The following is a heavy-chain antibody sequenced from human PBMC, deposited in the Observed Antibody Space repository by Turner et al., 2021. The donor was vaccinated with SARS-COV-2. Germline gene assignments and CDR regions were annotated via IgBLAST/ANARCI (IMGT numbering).Heavy chain of an antibody. Sequence: EVQLVESGGGLIQPGGALRRSCAASGFTVSSNYMSWVRQAPGKGLEWVSVIYSGGSTYYADSVKGRFTISRDNSKNTLYLQMNSLRAEDTAVYYCARQLTTVTTWFDPWGQGTLVTVSS. J-gene: IGHJ5*02. CDR3: ARQLTTVTTWFDP. D-gene: IGHD4-17*01. CDR2: IYSGGST. V-gene: IGHV3-53*01. CDR1: GFTVSSNY.